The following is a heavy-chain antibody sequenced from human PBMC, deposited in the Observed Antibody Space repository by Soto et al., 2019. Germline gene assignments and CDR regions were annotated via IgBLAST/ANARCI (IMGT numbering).Heavy chain of an antibody. CDR3: AREWGPYCTITSCQRPFNH. Sequence: EVQLVESGGGSVQPGESLRLSCAASGFIFSSHWMHWVRQAPGKGLVWVSRINSDGSSTTYADSVKGRFTISRDNAKNTLYLQMNSLRADDTAVYYCAREWGPYCTITSCQRPFNHWGQGTLVTVSS. V-gene: IGHV3-74*01. CDR1: GFIFSSHW. CDR2: INSDGSST. D-gene: IGHD2-2*01. J-gene: IGHJ4*02.